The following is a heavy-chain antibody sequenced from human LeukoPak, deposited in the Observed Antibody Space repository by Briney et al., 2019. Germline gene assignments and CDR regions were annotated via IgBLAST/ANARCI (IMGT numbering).Heavy chain of an antibody. Sequence: GGSLRLSCAASGFTFSSYAMSWVRQAPGKGLEWVSAISGSGGSTYYADSVKGRFTISRDNSKNTLYLQMNSLRAEDTAVYYCAKAPFHIAVATYYFDYWGQGTLVTVSS. CDR2: ISGSGGST. CDR3: AKAPFHIAVATYYFDY. D-gene: IGHD6-19*01. J-gene: IGHJ4*02. V-gene: IGHV3-23*01. CDR1: GFTFSSYA.